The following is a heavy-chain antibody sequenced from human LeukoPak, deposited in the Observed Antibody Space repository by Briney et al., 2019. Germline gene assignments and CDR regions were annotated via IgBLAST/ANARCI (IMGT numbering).Heavy chain of an antibody. CDR1: GFTFSSYW. CDR3: ARSPDSSGYYDY. J-gene: IGHJ4*02. V-gene: IGHV3-74*01. CDR2: INSDGSST. Sequence: PGGSLRLSCAASGFTFSSYWMHWVRQAPGKGLVWFSRINSDGSSTNYADSVKGRFTISRDNAKNTLSLKMNSLRAEDTALYYCARSPDSSGYYDYWGQGTLVTVSS. D-gene: IGHD3-22*01.